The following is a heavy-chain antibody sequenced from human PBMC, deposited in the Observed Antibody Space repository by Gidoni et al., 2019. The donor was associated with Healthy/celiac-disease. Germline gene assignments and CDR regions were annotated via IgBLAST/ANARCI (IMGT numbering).Heavy chain of an antibody. V-gene: IGHV3-30*18. Sequence: QVQLVESGGGVVQPGRSLRLSCAASGFTFSSYGMHWVRQAPGKGLEWVAVISYDGSNKYYADSVKGRFTISRDNSKNTLYLQMNSLRAEDTAVYYCAKDRERYCSGGSCGRFDPWGQGTLVTVSS. CDR2: ISYDGSNK. CDR3: AKDRERYCSGGSCGRFDP. D-gene: IGHD2-15*01. CDR1: GFTFSSYG. J-gene: IGHJ5*02.